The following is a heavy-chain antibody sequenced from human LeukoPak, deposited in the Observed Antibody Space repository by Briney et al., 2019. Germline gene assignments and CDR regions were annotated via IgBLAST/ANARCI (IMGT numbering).Heavy chain of an antibody. CDR1: GYTFTSYG. CDR3: ARGRSFDHFDY. Sequence: ASVKVSCKASGYTFTSYGISWVRQAPGQGLEWMGIINPSGGSTSYAQKFQGRVTMTRDMSTSTVYMELSSLRSEDTAVYYCARGRSFDHFDYWGQGTLVTVSS. J-gene: IGHJ4*02. V-gene: IGHV1-46*01. CDR2: INPSGGST.